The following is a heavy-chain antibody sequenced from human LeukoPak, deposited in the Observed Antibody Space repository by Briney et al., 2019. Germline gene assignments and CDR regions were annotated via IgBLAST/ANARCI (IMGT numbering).Heavy chain of an antibody. Sequence: SETLSLTCTVSGGSISSSSYYWGWIRQPPGKGLEWIGSIYYSGSTYYNPSLKSRVTISVDTSKNQFSLKLSSVTAADTAVYYCARVHYGYNRLWFDPWGQGTLVTVSS. D-gene: IGHD5-24*01. CDR1: GGSISSSSYY. V-gene: IGHV4-39*07. CDR2: IYYSGST. CDR3: ARVHYGYNRLWFDP. J-gene: IGHJ5*02.